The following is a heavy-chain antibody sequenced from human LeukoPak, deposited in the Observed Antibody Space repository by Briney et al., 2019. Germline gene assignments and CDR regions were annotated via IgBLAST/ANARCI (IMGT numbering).Heavy chain of an antibody. V-gene: IGHV3-9*03. CDR1: GFTFDDYA. J-gene: IGHJ3*02. Sequence: PGGSLRLSCAASGFTFDDYAMHWVRQAPGKGLEWVSGISWNSGSIGYADSVKGRFTISRDNAKNSLYLQMNSLRAEDMALYYCAKDTTGRADGDYYDAFDIWGQGTMVTVSS. CDR3: AKDTTGRADGDYYDAFDI. CDR2: ISWNSGSI. D-gene: IGHD4-17*01.